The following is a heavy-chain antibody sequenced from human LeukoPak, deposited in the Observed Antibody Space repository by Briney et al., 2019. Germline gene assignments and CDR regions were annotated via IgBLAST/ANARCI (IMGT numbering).Heavy chain of an antibody. J-gene: IGHJ5*02. V-gene: IGHV3-23*01. CDR3: ANLGIEVANWFDP. D-gene: IGHD6-19*01. Sequence: GGSLRVSCAASGFTFSSYAMSWVRQAPGNGLEWVSAISGSGGSTYYADSVKGRFTISRDNSKNTLYLQMNSLRAEDTAVYYCANLGIEVANWFDPWGQGTLVTVSS. CDR2: ISGSGGST. CDR1: GFTFSSYA.